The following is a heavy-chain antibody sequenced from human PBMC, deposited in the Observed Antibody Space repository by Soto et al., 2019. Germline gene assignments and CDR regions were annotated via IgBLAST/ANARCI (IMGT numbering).Heavy chain of an antibody. J-gene: IGHJ6*02. CDR1: GYSFTGYF. CDR2: VNLNSGGT. V-gene: IGHV1-2*02. Sequence: ASVKVSCKASGYSFTGYFTQWVRQAPGQGLEWMGWVNLNSGGTNYAQKFQGRVTMTRDTSISTAYMELSRLRSDDTAVYYCARGGDTAMVYHGMDVWGQGTTVTVSS. CDR3: ARGGDTAMVYHGMDV. D-gene: IGHD5-18*01.